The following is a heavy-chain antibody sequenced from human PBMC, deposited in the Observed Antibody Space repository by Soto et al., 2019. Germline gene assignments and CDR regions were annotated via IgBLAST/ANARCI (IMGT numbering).Heavy chain of an antibody. J-gene: IGHJ4*02. V-gene: IGHV3-30-3*01. CDR3: ARDLASYGDYVGYFDY. CDR2: ISYDGSNK. D-gene: IGHD4-17*01. Sequence: PGGSLRLSCAASGFTFSIYAMHWVRQAPGKGLEWVAVISYDGSNKYYADSVKGRFTISRDNSKNTLYLQMNSLKVEDTAVHYCARDLASYGDYVGYFDYWGQGTLVTVSS. CDR1: GFTFSIYA.